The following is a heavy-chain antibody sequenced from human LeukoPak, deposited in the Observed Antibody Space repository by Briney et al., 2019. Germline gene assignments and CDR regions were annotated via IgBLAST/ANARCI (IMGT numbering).Heavy chain of an antibody. CDR1: GYTFTHYA. CDR3: ARDDFSTYPGLNYFDY. V-gene: IGHV1-3*01. CDR2: TNVGNDYT. J-gene: IGHJ4*02. Sequence: GASVKVSCKASGYTFTHYAVHWVRQAPGQRLEWMGWTNVGNDYTESSQKFQDRLTITSDTTATTVYMELSSLRSEDTAVYYCARDDFSTYPGLNYFDYWGQRSLVTVSS. D-gene: IGHD4-11*01.